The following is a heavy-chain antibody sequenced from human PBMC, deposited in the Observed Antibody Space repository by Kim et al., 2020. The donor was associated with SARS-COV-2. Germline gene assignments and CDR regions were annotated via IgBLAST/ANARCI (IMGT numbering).Heavy chain of an antibody. J-gene: IGHJ4*02. V-gene: IGHV4-34*01. CDR2: INHSGST. CDR1: GGSFSGYY. Sequence: SETLSLTCAVYGGSFSGYYWSWIRQPPGKGLEWIGEINHSGSTNYNPSLKSRVTISVDTSKNQFSLKLSSVTAADTAVYYCARGSSIRARSLGYWGQGTLVTVSS. CDR3: ARGSSIRARSLGY. D-gene: IGHD2-2*01.